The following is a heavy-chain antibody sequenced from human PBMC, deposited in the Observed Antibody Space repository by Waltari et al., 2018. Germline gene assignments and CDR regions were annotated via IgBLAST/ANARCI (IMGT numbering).Heavy chain of an antibody. D-gene: IGHD6-13*01. Sequence: QVQLQESGPGLVQPSETLSLTCAVSGYSIRSGSYWGWIRQPAGKGLEWIGSIYHSGRTYDNPSLKSRVTIALDTSKNQVSLKLSAVTAADTAVYYCARLGAPIAAADCWGQGTLVTVSS. CDR1: GYSIRSGSY. V-gene: IGHV4-38-2*01. CDR3: ARLGAPIAAADC. CDR2: IYHSGRT. J-gene: IGHJ4*02.